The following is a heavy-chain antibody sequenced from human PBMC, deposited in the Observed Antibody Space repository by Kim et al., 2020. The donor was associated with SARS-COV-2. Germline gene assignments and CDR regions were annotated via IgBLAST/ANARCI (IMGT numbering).Heavy chain of an antibody. J-gene: IGHJ1*01. V-gene: IGHV3-30*18. CDR3: VKGSWYGSRVESS. D-gene: IGHD3-10*01. Sequence: GGSLRLSCVGSGLTFSSSDMHWVRQAPGMGLEWVAVISFIETNTYYADSVRGRFTISRDNSKKTVYLQMNSLRDDDTAVYYCVKGSWYGSRVESSWGQGTLVTVSS. CDR2: ISFIETNT. CDR1: GLTFSSSD.